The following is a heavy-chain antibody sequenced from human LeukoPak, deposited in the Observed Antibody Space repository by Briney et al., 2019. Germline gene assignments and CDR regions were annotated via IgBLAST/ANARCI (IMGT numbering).Heavy chain of an antibody. CDR1: GFTFSSYS. CDR2: ISSSGSYI. J-gene: IGHJ4*02. Sequence: PGGSLRLSCAASGFTFSSYSMNWVRQAPGKGLEWVSSISSSGSYIYYADSVKGRFTISRDNAKNSLYLQMNSLRAEDTAVYYCARPPAKVGWFGESYFDYWGQGTLVTVSS. V-gene: IGHV3-21*01. D-gene: IGHD3-10*01. CDR3: ARPPAKVGWFGESYFDY.